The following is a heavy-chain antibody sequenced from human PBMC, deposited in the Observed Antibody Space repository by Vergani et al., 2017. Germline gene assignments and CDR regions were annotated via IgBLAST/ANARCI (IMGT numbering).Heavy chain of an antibody. CDR2: IYYSGST. CDR1: GGSISSYY. V-gene: IGHV4-59*01. D-gene: IGHD4-23*01. J-gene: IGHJ4*02. Sequence: QVQLQESGPGLVKPSETLSLTCTVSGGSISSYYWSWIRQPPGKGLEWIGYIYYSGSTNYTPSLESRFTISVNTSKNQFSLKLSAVTAADTAVYYCARKDYGGKPVDYWGQGTLVTVSS. CDR3: ARKDYGGKPVDY.